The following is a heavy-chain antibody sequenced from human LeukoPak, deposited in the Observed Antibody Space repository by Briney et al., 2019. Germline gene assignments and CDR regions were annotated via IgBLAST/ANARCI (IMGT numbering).Heavy chain of an antibody. CDR1: GGSISSYY. V-gene: IGHV4-59*01. CDR3: ARVGRYYYGSGSTYFDY. CDR2: IYYSGST. Sequence: SETLSLTCTVSGGSISSYYWSWIRQPQGKGLEWIGYIYYSGSTNYNPSLKSRVTISVDTSKNQFSLKLSSVTAADTAVYYCARVGRYYYGSGSTYFDYWGQGTLVTVSS. J-gene: IGHJ4*02. D-gene: IGHD3-10*01.